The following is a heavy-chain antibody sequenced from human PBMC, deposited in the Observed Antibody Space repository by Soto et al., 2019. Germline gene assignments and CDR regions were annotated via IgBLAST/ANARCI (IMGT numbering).Heavy chain of an antibody. Sequence: ASLKISCEGSGYTFTNYWIGWVRQMPGKGLEWMGIIYPGDSDTRYSPSFQGQVTFSADKSTSSAYLQWSSLKASDTAIYFCARRARGNWAFDYWGQGTLVTVSS. CDR1: GYTFTNYW. V-gene: IGHV5-51*01. CDR2: IYPGDSDT. CDR3: ARRARGNWAFDY. J-gene: IGHJ4*02. D-gene: IGHD3-16*01.